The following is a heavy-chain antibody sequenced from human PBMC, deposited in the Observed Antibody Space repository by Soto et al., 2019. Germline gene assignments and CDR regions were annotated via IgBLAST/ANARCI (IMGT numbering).Heavy chain of an antibody. Sequence: EVQLLESGGGLEQPGGSLRLSCAASGFTFSSYAMCWVRQAPGTGLEWISAVSGSGGSTYYADSVKGRFTVSRDNSKDTLYLQMNSLRAEDTAVYYCAKPPDYNWNDYWGQGTLVTVSS. V-gene: IGHV3-23*01. CDR2: VSGSGGST. J-gene: IGHJ4*02. CDR3: AKPPDYNWNDY. D-gene: IGHD1-20*01. CDR1: GFTFSSYA.